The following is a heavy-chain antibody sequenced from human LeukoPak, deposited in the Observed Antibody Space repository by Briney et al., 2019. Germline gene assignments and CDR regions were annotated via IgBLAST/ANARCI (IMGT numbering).Heavy chain of an antibody. CDR1: GGSISSGGYY. D-gene: IGHD3-9*01. J-gene: IGHJ4*02. CDR3: ARGVTYYDIPDY. V-gene: IGHV4-30-2*01. Sequence: SETLSLTCTVSGGSISSGGYYWSWIWQPPGKGLEWIGYIYHSGSTYYNPSLKSRVTISVDRSKNQFSLKLSSVTAADTAVYYCARGVTYYDIPDYWGQGTLVTVSS. CDR2: IYHSGST.